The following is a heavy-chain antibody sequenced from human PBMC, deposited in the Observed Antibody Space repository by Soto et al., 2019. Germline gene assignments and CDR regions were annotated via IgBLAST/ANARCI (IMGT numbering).Heavy chain of an antibody. CDR2: ISPYNGDT. J-gene: IGHJ5*02. D-gene: IGHD6-25*01. CDR3: VRDASSGYRGWWDP. CDR1: GYTFTSYG. Sequence: QVQLVQSGTELKKPGASVMVSCKTSGYTFTSYGISWVRQAPGQGPEWMGLISPYNGDTIYARKFQGRVIVTADTATRTVYLELRSLRSDDTAVYYCVRDASSGYRGWWDPWGQGTLVTVS. V-gene: IGHV1-18*01.